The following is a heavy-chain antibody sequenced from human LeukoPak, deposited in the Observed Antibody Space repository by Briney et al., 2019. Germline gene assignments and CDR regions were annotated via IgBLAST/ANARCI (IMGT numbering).Heavy chain of an antibody. Sequence: SETLSLTCTVSGGSISSPAYYWGWIRQPPGKGLERIGDIYYSGTTYYNSSLKSRVTISVDTSKNQFSLKLSSVTAADTAVYYCARDYGGNVNGAFDVWGQGTLVTVSS. J-gene: IGHJ3*01. D-gene: IGHD4-23*01. CDR2: IYYSGTT. CDR3: ARDYGGNVNGAFDV. V-gene: IGHV4-39*02. CDR1: GGSISSPAYY.